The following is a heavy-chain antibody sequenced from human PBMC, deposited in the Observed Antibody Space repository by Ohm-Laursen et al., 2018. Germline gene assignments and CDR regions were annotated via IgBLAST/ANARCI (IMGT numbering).Heavy chain of an antibody. J-gene: IGHJ4*02. Sequence: SVKVSCKVSGGTFSSYAISWVRQAPGQGLEWMGGIIPIFGTANYAQKFQGRVTITADESTSTAYMELSSLRSEDTAVYYCARGGIAAAGHPSPFFDYWGQGTLVTVSS. CDR1: GGTFSSYA. CDR2: IIPIFGTA. V-gene: IGHV1-69*13. D-gene: IGHD6-13*01. CDR3: ARGGIAAAGHPSPFFDY.